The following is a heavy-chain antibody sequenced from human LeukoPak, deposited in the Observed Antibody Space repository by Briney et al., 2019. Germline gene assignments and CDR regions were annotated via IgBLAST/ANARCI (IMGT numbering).Heavy chain of an antibody. CDR2: IYSGGST. V-gene: IGHV3-66*01. CDR3: ARRYSSSVAWWFDP. D-gene: IGHD6-13*01. Sequence: GGSLRLSCAASGFTVSSNYMSWVRQAPGKGLEWVSVIYSGGSTYYADSVKGRFTISRDNSKNTLYLQMNSLRAEDTAVYYCARRYSSSVAWWFDPWGQGTLVTVSS. CDR1: GFTVSSNY. J-gene: IGHJ5*02.